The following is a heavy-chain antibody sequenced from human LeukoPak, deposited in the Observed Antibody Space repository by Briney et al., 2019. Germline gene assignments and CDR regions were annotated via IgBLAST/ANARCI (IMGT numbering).Heavy chain of an antibody. J-gene: IGHJ6*03. CDR1: GFTFSDSY. V-gene: IGHV3-30*03. CDR2: ISYDGTNK. D-gene: IGHD6-6*01. Sequence: GGSLRLSCAASGFTFSDSYMTWVRQAPGKGVEWVAIISYDGTNKYYADSVKGRFTISRDSSKNTLYLQMNSLRPEDTAVYYCARAHLSSASTDYMTVWGKGTTVTVSS. CDR3: ARAHLSSASTDYMTV.